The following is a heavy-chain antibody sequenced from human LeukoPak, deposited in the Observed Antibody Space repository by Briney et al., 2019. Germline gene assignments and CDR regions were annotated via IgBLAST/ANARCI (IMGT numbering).Heavy chain of an antibody. CDR3: ARSRDGYNSGLFDY. Sequence: GGSLRLSCAASGFTFSSYWMHWVRQAPGKGLVWVSRINSDGSSTSYADSVKGRFTTSRDNAKNSLYLQMNSLRAEDTAVYYCARSRDGYNSGLFDYWGQGTLVTVSS. J-gene: IGHJ4*02. D-gene: IGHD5-24*01. CDR1: GFTFSSYW. CDR2: INSDGSST. V-gene: IGHV3-74*01.